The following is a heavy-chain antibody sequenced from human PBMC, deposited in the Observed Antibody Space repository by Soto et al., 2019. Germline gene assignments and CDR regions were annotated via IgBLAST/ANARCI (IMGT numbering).Heavy chain of an antibody. CDR1: GFPFSSYG. CDR3: AKVDYSGSYFEY. J-gene: IGHJ4*02. CDR2: ISYDGSSK. Sequence: PAGCLRLSCAASGFPFSSYGMHWVRQAPGKGLEWVAVISYDGSSKYYADSVKGRFTISRDNSKNTLYPQMNSLRAEDTAVYYGAKVDYSGSYFEYLGQGTLVTVSS. D-gene: IGHD1-26*01. V-gene: IGHV3-30*18.